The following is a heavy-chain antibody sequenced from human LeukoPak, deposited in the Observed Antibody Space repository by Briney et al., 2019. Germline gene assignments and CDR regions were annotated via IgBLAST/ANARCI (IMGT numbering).Heavy chain of an antibody. V-gene: IGHV3-48*03. CDR3: ASARLYSSSWYCYFDY. J-gene: IGHJ4*02. CDR1: GISFSSYE. Sequence: GGSLRLSCAASGISFSSYEMNWVRQAPGKGLEWVSYISSGGTTIYYADSVKGRFTISRDNAKSSLYLQMNNLRAEDTAVYYCASARLYSSSWYCYFDYWGRGTLVTVSS. D-gene: IGHD6-13*01. CDR2: ISSGGTTI.